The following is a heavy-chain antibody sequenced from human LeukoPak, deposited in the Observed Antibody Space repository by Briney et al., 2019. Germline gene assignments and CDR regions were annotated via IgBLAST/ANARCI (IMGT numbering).Heavy chain of an antibody. D-gene: IGHD6-13*01. CDR1: GFTFSKNW. Sequence: GGSLRLSCAASGFTFSKNWMTWVRQAPGKGLEWVANIDLDGSEKYYVDSVKGRFTISRDNSKNTLYLQMNSLRAEDTAVYYCARDLAAAGTWFDPWGQGTLVTVSS. CDR2: IDLDGSEK. CDR3: ARDLAAAGTWFDP. J-gene: IGHJ5*02. V-gene: IGHV3-7*01.